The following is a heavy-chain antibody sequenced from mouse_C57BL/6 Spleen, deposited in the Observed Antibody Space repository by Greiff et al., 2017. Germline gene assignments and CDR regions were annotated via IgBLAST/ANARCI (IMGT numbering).Heavy chain of an antibody. CDR3: ANYYGSREGYFGY. CDR1: GFTFSSYG. Sequence: EVKLMESGGDLVKPGGSLKLSCAASGFTFSSYGMSWVRQTPDKRLEWVATISSGGSYTYYPDSVKGRFTMSRDNARNTLYLQMSSLKSEDTAMYYCANYYGSREGYFGYWGKGTTLTVSS. CDR2: ISSGGSYT. J-gene: IGHJ2*01. V-gene: IGHV5-6*01. D-gene: IGHD1-1*01.